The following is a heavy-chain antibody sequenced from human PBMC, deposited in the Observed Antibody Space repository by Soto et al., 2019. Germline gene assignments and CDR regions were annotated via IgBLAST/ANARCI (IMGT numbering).Heavy chain of an antibody. CDR3: ASSGVVVVAATRPYYYGMDV. CDR1: GGTFSSYA. V-gene: IGHV1-69*01. Sequence: QVQLVQSGAEVKKPGSSVKVSCKASGGTFSSYAISWVRQAPGQGLEWMGGIIPIFGTANYAQKFQGRVTSTADESTSTAYMELSSLRSEDTAVYYCASSGVVVVAATRPYYYGMDVWGQGTTVTVSS. D-gene: IGHD2-15*01. J-gene: IGHJ6*02. CDR2: IIPIFGTA.